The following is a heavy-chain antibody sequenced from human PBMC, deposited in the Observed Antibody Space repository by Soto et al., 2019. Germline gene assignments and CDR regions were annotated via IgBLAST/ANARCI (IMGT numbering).Heavy chain of an antibody. Sequence: QVQLVESGGGVVQPGRSLRLSCAASGFTFSSYAMHWVRQAPGKGLEWVAVISYDGSNKYYADSVKGRFTISRDNSKNTLYLQMNSLRAEDTAVYYCARPRWYGDYGEDYWGQGTLVTVSS. CDR3: ARPRWYGDYGEDY. CDR1: GFTFSSYA. J-gene: IGHJ4*02. D-gene: IGHD4-17*01. CDR2: ISYDGSNK. V-gene: IGHV3-30-3*01.